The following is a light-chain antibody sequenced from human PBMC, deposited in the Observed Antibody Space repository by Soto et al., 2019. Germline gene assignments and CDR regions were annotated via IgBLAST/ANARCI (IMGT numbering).Light chain of an antibody. J-gene: IGKJ4*01. Sequence: DVVMTQSPLSLPVTLGQPASISCTSSQGLVNSDGNIYLNWFQQRPGQSPRRLIYEVSKRDSGVPDRFSGSGSGTDFTLKISRVEAEDVGVYYCMQGTHWPLTFGGGNKVEIK. CDR2: EVS. CDR3: MQGTHWPLT. CDR1: QGLVNSDGNIY. V-gene: IGKV2-30*01.